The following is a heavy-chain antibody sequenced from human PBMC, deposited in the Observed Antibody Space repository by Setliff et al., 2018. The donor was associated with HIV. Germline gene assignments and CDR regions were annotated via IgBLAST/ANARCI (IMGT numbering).Heavy chain of an antibody. CDR1: GYTFTDYY. Sequence: ASVKVSCQASGYTFTDYYMHWVQQAPGKGLEWMGRVEPQHGETIFAGKFQGRVTITADTSTDTAYMELSSLRSEDTAVCFCARGTTATDYYYYMDVWGKGTSVTVSS. CDR3: ARGTTATDYYYYMDV. D-gene: IGHD4-17*01. CDR2: VEPQHGET. V-gene: IGHV1-69-2*01. J-gene: IGHJ6*03.